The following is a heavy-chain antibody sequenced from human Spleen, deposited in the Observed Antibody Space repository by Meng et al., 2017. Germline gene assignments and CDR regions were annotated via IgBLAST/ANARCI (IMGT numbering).Heavy chain of an antibody. CDR2: VSTRVNRFAT. D-gene: IGHD2/OR15-2a*01. CDR1: GVTFSGSD. Sequence: GGSLRLSCVVSGVTFSGSDIHWVRQASGKGLEWVGRVSTRVNRFATAYAASLKGRFSISRDDSKNTAYLQMTSLNTDDTALYYCTIYQKGQIWGQGTLVTVSS. V-gene: IGHV3-73*01. CDR3: TIYQKGQI. J-gene: IGHJ4*03.